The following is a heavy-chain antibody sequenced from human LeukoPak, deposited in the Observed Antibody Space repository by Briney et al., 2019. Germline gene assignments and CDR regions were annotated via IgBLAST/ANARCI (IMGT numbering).Heavy chain of an antibody. V-gene: IGHV4-34*01. CDR2: INHSGNT. CDR1: GGSFSGYY. J-gene: IGHJ4*02. D-gene: IGHD6-13*01. Sequence: SEALSLTCAVYGGSFSGYYWSWIRQPPGKGREWIGEINHSGNTNYNPSLKSRVTISVDTSKNQFSLKLSSVTAADTAVYYCATRGEIAAAGLIDYWGQGTLVTVSS. CDR3: ATRGEIAAAGLIDY.